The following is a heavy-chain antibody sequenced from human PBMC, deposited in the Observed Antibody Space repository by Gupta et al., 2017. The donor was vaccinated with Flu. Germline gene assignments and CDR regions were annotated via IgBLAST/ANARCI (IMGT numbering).Heavy chain of an antibody. D-gene: IGHD5-12*01. CDR1: GFTFDDYV. V-gene: IGHV3-11*01. CDR2: ISGNSIAT. J-gene: IGHJ4*02. CDR3: AKERGYANNYFHY. Sequence: VELVESGGGLVKAGGSLRLSCVVSGFTFDDYVISWIRQAPGKGLEWISDISGNSIATGYSDSVKGRFITSRDSAKKSVFLQKTSLRAEDTAVYYCAKERGYANNYFHYWGQGTLVTVSS.